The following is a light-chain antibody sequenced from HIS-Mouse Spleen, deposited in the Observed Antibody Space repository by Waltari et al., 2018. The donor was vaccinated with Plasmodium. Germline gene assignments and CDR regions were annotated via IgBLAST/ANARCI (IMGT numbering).Light chain of an antibody. Sequence: AIQLTQSPSSLSASVGDRVTITCRASQGISSALAWYQQKPRKAPKLLIYDASSLESGVPSRFSGSGSGTDFTLTISSLQPEDFATYYCQQGSFGGGTKVEIK. CDR2: DAS. CDR1: QGISSA. V-gene: IGKV1-13*02. CDR3: QQGS. J-gene: IGKJ4*01.